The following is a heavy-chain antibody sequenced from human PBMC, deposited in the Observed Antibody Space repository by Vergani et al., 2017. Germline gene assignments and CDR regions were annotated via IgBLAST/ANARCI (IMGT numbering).Heavy chain of an antibody. CDR2: ISGSGVSR. CDR1: GFTFSSYA. CDR3: AGPQGTSAYYYGGFDY. Sequence: EVQLLESGGGLVQPGGSLRLSCAASGFTFSSYAMSWVRQAPWKGLECVSAISGSGVSRYYADSVKGRFTICRDNSKNTLSLQMNSLTAEDTAIYYCAGPQGTSAYYYGGFDYWGQGILVTVSS. J-gene: IGHJ4*02. V-gene: IGHV3-23*01. D-gene: IGHD3-22*01.